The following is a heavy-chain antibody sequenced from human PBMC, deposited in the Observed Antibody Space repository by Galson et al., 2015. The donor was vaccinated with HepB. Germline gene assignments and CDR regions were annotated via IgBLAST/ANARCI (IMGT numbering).Heavy chain of an antibody. J-gene: IGHJ4*02. D-gene: IGHD2-15*01. CDR3: ARVSVVAATRTRYFDY. CDR2: ITSSSSYI. Sequence: SLRLSCAASGFTFSTYSMNWVRQAPGRGLEWVSSITSSSSYIWYADSVKGRFTISRDNSEKSVYLQMNSLRAEDTAVYYCARVSVVAATRTRYFDYWGQGTLVTVSS. CDR1: GFTFSTYS. V-gene: IGHV3-21*01.